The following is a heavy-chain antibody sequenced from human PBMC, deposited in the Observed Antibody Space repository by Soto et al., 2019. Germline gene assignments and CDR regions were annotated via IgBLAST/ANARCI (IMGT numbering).Heavy chain of an antibody. CDR2: IIPILGIA. V-gene: IGHV1-69*08. CDR3: AGERGTYGGLLALDY. CDR1: GGTFSSYT. J-gene: IGHJ4*02. Sequence: QVQLVQSGAEVKKPGSSVKVSCKASGGTFSSYTISWVRQAPGQGLEWMGRIIPILGIANYAQKFQGRVTITADKSTSTAYMELSSLRSEDTAVYYCAGERGTYGGLLALDYWGQGTLVTVSS. D-gene: IGHD4-17*01.